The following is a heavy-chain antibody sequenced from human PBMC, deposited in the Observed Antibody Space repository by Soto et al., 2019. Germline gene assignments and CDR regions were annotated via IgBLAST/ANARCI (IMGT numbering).Heavy chain of an antibody. J-gene: IGHJ4*02. CDR1: GFTFSRYE. Sequence: EVQLVESGGDLVQPGGSLRLSCAASGFTFSRYEMNWVRKAPGKGLEWISYISTSGSTIYYADSVKGRFTISRDNAKNSLYLQMNSLRAEDTAVYYRARELAAAGSFDYWGQGTLVTVSS. CDR2: ISTSGSTI. V-gene: IGHV3-48*03. D-gene: IGHD6-13*01. CDR3: ARELAAAGSFDY.